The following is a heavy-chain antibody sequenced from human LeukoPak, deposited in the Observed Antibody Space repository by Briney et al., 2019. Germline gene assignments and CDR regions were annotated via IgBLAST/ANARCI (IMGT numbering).Heavy chain of an antibody. CDR1: GGSISSYY. D-gene: IGHD1-26*01. J-gene: IGHJ4*02. Sequence: SETLSLTCTVSGGSISSYYWSWIRQPPGKGLEWIGYIYYSGSTNYNPSLKSRVTISVDTSKNQFSLKLSSVTAADTAVYYCARGGPVGAGDYWGQGTLVTVSS. V-gene: IGHV4-59*01. CDR3: ARGGPVGAGDY. CDR2: IYYSGST.